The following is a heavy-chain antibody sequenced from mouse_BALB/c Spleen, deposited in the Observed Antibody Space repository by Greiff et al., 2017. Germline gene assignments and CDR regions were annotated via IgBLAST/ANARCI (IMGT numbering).Heavy chain of an antibody. D-gene: IGHD1-1*01. V-gene: IGHV5-9-4*01. CDR1: GFTFSSYA. J-gene: IGHJ2*01. CDR2: ISSGGSYT. CDR3: ARKRRYYFDY. Sequence: EVKLMESGGGLVKPGGSLKLSCAASGFTFSSYAMSWVRQSPEKRLEWVAEISSGGSYTYYPDTVTGRFTISRDNAKNTLYLEMSSLRSEDTAMYYCARKRRYYFDYWGQGTTLTVSS.